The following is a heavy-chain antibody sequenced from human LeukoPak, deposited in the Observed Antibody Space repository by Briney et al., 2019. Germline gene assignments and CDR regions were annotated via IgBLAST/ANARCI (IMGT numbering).Heavy chain of an antibody. J-gene: IGHJ4*02. Sequence: SETPSLTCAVYGGSFSGYYWSWIRQPPGKGLEWIGEINHSGSTNYNPSLKSRVTISVDTSKNQFSLKLSSVTAADTAVYYCAREVTSRSNYFDYWGQGTLVTVSS. CDR2: INHSGST. CDR1: GGSFSGYY. V-gene: IGHV4-34*01. D-gene: IGHD4-4*01. CDR3: AREVTSRSNYFDY.